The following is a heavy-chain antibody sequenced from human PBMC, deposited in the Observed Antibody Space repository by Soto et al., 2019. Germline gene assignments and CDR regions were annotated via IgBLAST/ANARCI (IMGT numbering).Heavy chain of an antibody. CDR2: IYYSGST. CDR1: GGSISSSSYY. V-gene: IGHV4-39*01. CDR3: AGASGSYNWFDP. D-gene: IGHD1-26*01. J-gene: IGHJ5*02. Sequence: SETLSLTCTVSGGSISSSSYYWGWIRQPPGKGLEWIGGIYYSGSTYYNPSLKSRVTISVDTSKNQFSQKLSSVTAADTAVYYCAGASGSYNWFDPWGQGTLVTVSS.